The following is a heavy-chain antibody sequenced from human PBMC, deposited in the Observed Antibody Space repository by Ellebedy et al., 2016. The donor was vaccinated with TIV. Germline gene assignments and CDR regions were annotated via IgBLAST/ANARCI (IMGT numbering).Heavy chain of an antibody. D-gene: IGHD2/OR15-2a*01. CDR2: ISGSGGTST. V-gene: IGHV3-23*01. J-gene: IGHJ4*02. CDR3: AKGFLVDY. Sequence: GESLKISCAASGFTFSSYAMSWVRQAPGKGLEWASAISGSGGTSTYYADSVKGRLTISRDYSKNTVYLQMSSLRAEDTAVYYCAKGFLVDYWGQGTLVTVSS. CDR1: GFTFSSYA.